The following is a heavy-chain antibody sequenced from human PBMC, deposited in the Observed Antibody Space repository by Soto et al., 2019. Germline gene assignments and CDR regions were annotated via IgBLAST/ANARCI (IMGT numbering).Heavy chain of an antibody. V-gene: IGHV4-31*03. CDR2: IYYSGST. Sequence: PSETLSLTCTVSGGSISSGGYYWSWIRQHPGKGLEWIGYIYYSGSTYYNPSLKSRGTISIDTSKNQFSLKLTSVRAEDTAVYYCARVDDYVWGSSLYWGQGTLVTVSS. CDR1: GGSISSGGYY. CDR3: ARVDDYVWGSSLY. J-gene: IGHJ4*02. D-gene: IGHD3-16*01.